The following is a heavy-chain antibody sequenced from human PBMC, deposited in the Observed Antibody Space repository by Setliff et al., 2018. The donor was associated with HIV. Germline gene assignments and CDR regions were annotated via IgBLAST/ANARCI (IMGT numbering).Heavy chain of an antibody. D-gene: IGHD5-18*01. J-gene: IGHJ4*02. CDR3: ASILSYGNEGLSDF. V-gene: IGHV3-30*04. CDR1: GFTFSSYA. Sequence: PGGSLRLSCAASGFTFSSYAMHWVRRAPGKGLEWVVLISSDGSNKKYADSVKGRFTISRDNSKNTLYLQMNSLRAEDTAVYYCASILSYGNEGLSDFWGQGTLVTVSS. CDR2: ISSDGSNK.